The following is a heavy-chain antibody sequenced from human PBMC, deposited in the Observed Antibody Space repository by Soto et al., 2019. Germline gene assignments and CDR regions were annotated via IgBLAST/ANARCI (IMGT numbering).Heavy chain of an antibody. Sequence: SETLSLTCTVSGGSISSGGYDWSWIRQHPGKGLEWIGYIYYSGSTYYNPSLKSRVTISVDTSKNQFSLKLSSVTAADTAVYYCARDLDYGDSSFGYWGQGTLVTVSS. D-gene: IGHD4-17*01. CDR1: GGSISSGGYD. CDR3: ARDLDYGDSSFGY. J-gene: IGHJ4*02. V-gene: IGHV4-31*02. CDR2: IYYSGST.